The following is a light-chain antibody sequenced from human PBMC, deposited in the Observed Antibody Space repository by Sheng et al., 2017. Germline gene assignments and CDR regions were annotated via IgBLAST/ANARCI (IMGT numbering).Light chain of an antibody. CDR2: SNN. V-gene: IGLV1-44*01. CDR1: SSNIGSNT. Sequence: QSVLTQPPSASGTPGQRVTISCSGSSSNIGSNTVNWYQQLPGAAPRLLIYSNNQRPSGVPDRFSASKSGTSASLAVSGLQSEDEGDYYCAAWDDSLNAYVFGAGTKVIVL. J-gene: IGLJ1*01. CDR3: AAWDDSLNAYV.